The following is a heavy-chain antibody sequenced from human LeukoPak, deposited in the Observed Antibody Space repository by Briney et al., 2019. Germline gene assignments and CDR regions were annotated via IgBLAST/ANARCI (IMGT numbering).Heavy chain of an antibody. CDR2: IYYSGST. J-gene: IGHJ4*02. D-gene: IGHD6-13*01. CDR3: ASDPSGYSSSWYG. CDR1: GGSISSGGYY. Sequence: PSQTLSLTCTVSGGSISSGGYYWSWIRQHPGKGLEWIGYIYYSGSTYYNPSLKSRVTISVDTSKNQFSLKLSSVTAADTAVYYCASDPSGYSSSWYGWGQGTLVTVSS. V-gene: IGHV4-31*03.